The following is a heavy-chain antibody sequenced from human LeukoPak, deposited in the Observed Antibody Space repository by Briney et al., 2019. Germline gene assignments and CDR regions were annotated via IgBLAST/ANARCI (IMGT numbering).Heavy chain of an antibody. J-gene: IGHJ4*02. CDR1: GYTFTGYY. CDR3: ARGAYYDYVWGNYRPEGFDY. V-gene: IGHV1-2*02. CDR2: ISPNSGGT. D-gene: IGHD3-16*02. Sequence: ASVKVSCKASGYTFTGYYMHWVRQAPGQGLEWMGWISPNSGGTNYAQKFQGRVTMTRDTSISTAYMELSRLRSDDTAVYYCARGAYYDYVWGNYRPEGFDYWGQGTLVTVSS.